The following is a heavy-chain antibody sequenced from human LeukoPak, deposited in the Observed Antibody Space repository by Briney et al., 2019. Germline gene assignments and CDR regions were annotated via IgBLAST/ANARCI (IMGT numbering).Heavy chain of an antibody. CDR3: ARMYGSGSYAYYYGMDV. CDR1: GFTFSSYS. CDR2: ISSSSSYI. J-gene: IGHJ6*02. V-gene: IGHV3-21*01. Sequence: GGSLRLSCAASGFTFSSYSMNWVRQAPGKGLEWVSSISSSSSYIYYADSVEGRFTISRDNAKNSLYLQMNSLRAEDTAVYYCARMYGSGSYAYYYGMDVWGQGTTVTVSS. D-gene: IGHD3-10*01.